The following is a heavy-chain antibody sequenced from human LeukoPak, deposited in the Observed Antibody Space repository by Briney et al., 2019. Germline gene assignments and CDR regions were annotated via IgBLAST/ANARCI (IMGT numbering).Heavy chain of an antibody. CDR2: IIPIFGTA. J-gene: IGHJ4*02. V-gene: IGHV1-69*13. Sequence: GASVKVSCKGSGGTFSSYAISWVRQAPGQGLEWMGGIIPIFGTANYAQKFQGRVTITADESTSTAYMELSSLRSEDTAVYYCARGNIAARPGPFDYWGQGTLVTVSS. CDR3: ARGNIAARPGPFDY. CDR1: GGTFSSYA. D-gene: IGHD6-6*01.